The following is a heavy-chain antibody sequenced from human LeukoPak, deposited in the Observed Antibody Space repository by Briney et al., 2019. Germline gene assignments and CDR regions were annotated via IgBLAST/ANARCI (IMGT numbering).Heavy chain of an antibody. J-gene: IGHJ4*02. V-gene: IGHV4-61*08. D-gene: IGHD6-19*01. CDR2: IYYSGST. CDR1: GGSISSGGYY. CDR3: AVTPVAGRHPLDY. Sequence: PSQTLSLTCTVSGGSISSGGYYWSWIRQHPGKGLEWIGYIYYSGSTNYNPSLKSRVTISVDTSKNQFSLKLSSVTAADTAVYYCAVTPVAGRHPLDYWGQGTLVTVSS.